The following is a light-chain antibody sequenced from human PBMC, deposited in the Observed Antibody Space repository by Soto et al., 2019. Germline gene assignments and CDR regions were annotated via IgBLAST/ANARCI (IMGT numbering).Light chain of an antibody. Sequence: QSVLTQPASVSGSPGQSITISCTGTSSDVGFYNYVSWYQQQHPGKAPKLMIYEVDNRPSVVSIRFSGSKSGNTASLTNFGLLAEDEADYYCSSYAHGSTYVCGAGTKVTVL. CDR1: SSDVGFYNY. CDR2: EVD. CDR3: SSYAHGSTYV. J-gene: IGLJ1*01. V-gene: IGLV2-14*01.